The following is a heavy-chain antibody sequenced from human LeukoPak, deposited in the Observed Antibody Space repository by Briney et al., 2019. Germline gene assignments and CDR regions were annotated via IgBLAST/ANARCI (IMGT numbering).Heavy chain of an antibody. Sequence: GVSLRLSCAASGFTFSSYGMHWVRQAPGKGLEWVAVISYDGSNKYYADSVKGRFTISRDNSKNTLYLQMNSLRAEDTAVYYCAKCAPPRGVRGSLDYWGQGTLVTVSS. CDR2: ISYDGSNK. CDR3: AKCAPPRGVRGSLDY. CDR1: GFTFSSYG. J-gene: IGHJ4*02. D-gene: IGHD3-10*01. V-gene: IGHV3-30*18.